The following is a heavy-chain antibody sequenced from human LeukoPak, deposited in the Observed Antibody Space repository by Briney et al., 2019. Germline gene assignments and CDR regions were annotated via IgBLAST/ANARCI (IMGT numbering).Heavy chain of an antibody. D-gene: IGHD2-2*01. Sequence: GGSLRLSCAASGFTFSSYAMSWVRQAPGKGLEWVSAISGSGGSTYYADSVKGRFTISRDNSKNTLYLQMNSLRAEDTAVYYCAKYPSSVPAATRGNWFDPWGQGTLVTVSS. J-gene: IGHJ5*02. CDR3: AKYPSSVPAATRGNWFDP. CDR1: GFTFSSYA. CDR2: ISGSGGST. V-gene: IGHV3-23*01.